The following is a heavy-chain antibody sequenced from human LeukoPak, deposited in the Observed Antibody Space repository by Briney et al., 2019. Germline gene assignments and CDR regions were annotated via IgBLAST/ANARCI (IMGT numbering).Heavy chain of an antibody. J-gene: IGHJ5*02. D-gene: IGHD3-10*01. Sequence: GGSLRLSCTASGFTFGDYAMSWVRQAPGKGLEWGGFIRSKAYGGTTEYAASVKGRFTLSRDDSKSIAYLQMNSLKTEDTAVYYCTRDTHGSGSYYIWFDPWGQGTLVTVSS. CDR3: TRDTHGSGSYYIWFDP. V-gene: IGHV3-49*04. CDR1: GFTFGDYA. CDR2: IRSKAYGGTT.